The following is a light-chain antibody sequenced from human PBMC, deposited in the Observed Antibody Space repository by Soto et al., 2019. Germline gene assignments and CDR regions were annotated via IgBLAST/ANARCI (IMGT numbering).Light chain of an antibody. Sequence: EIVLTQSPGTLSLSPGERATLSCRASQSVVTNYLAWYQQKPGQAPRLLIYGASTRATGIPDRFGGSGSGTVFTLTISRLEPEDFAVYYCQQYGRSPLTFGGGTKVEIK. CDR3: QQYGRSPLT. CDR2: GAS. CDR1: QSVVTNY. V-gene: IGKV3-20*01. J-gene: IGKJ4*01.